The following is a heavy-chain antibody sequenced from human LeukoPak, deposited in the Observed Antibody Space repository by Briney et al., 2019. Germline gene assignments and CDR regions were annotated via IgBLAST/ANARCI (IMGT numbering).Heavy chain of an antibody. J-gene: IGHJ4*02. CDR2: INTDGSST. D-gene: IGHD6-6*01. CDR3: ARRGVAARTFDY. Sequence: GGSLRLSCAASGFTFSSYWMHWVRQAPGKGLVWVSRINTDGSSTSYADSVKGRFTISRDNAKNTLYLQMNSLRAEDTAVYYCARRGVAARTFDYWGQGTLVTVSS. V-gene: IGHV3-74*01. CDR1: GFTFSSYW.